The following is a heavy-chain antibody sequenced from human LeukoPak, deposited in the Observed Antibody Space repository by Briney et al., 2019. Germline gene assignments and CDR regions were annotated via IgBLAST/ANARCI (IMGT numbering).Heavy chain of an antibody. Sequence: ASVTVSCKVSGYTLTELSMHWVRQAPGQGLEWMAIINLSGGSTDYTQKFQGRVTMTRDTSTSTVYMELSSLRSEDTAVYYCVRHNHMDVWGQGTTVTVSS. V-gene: IGHV1-46*01. CDR3: VRHNHMDV. J-gene: IGHJ6*02. CDR1: GYTLTELS. CDR2: INLSGGST.